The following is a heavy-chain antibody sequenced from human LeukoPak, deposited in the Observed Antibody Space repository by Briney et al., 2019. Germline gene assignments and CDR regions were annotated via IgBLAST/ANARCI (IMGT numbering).Heavy chain of an antibody. J-gene: IGHJ1*01. V-gene: IGHV3-7*01. CDR1: GFTVRSYW. CDR2: IKQDGSEK. D-gene: IGHD6-13*01. CDR3: ARVEQQLRYFQH. Sequence: GGSLRLSCTGAGFTVRSYWMNWVRQAPGKGLEWVANIKQDGSEKNYVDSVKGRFTISRDNAKNSLYLQMNSLRADDTAVYYCARVEQQLRYFQHWGQGTLVTVSS.